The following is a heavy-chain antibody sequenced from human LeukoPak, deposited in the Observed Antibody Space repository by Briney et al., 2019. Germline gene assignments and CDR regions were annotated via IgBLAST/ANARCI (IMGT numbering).Heavy chain of an antibody. V-gene: IGHV4-39*01. CDR2: VNYNGRT. CDR3: ADYVSGSMFEY. D-gene: IGHD3-16*01. CDR1: GGPMTNNGHY. Sequence: KPSETLSLTCIVSGGPMTNNGHYWGWVRQSPGKGLEWIGIVNYNGRTSHNPSLKSRVTMSRDTSKNQFSLKLSSVTAADTAKYYCADYVSGSMFEYWGGEILVIVSS. J-gene: IGHJ4*02.